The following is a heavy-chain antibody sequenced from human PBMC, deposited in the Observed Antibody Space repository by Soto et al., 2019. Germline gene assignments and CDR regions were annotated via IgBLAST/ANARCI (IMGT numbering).Heavy chain of an antibody. J-gene: IGHJ6*02. CDR2: IYHSGST. CDR1: GGSISSSNW. D-gene: IGHD6-13*01. V-gene: IGHV4-4*02. Sequence: LETLSLTCAVSGGSISSSNWWSWVRQPPGKGLEWIGEIYHSGSTNYNPSLKSRVTISVDKSKNQFSLKLSSVTAADTAVYYCARSSSWYGYYYYGMDVWGQGTTVTVSS. CDR3: ARSSSWYGYYYYGMDV.